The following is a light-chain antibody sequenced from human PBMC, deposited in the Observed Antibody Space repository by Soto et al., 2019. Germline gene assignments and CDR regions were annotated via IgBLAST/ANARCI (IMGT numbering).Light chain of an antibody. J-gene: IGKJ2*01. CDR2: LGS. CDR1: QSLLHSNGYNY. Sequence: DIVMTQSPLSLPVTPGEPASISCRSSQSLLHSNGYNYLGWYLQKPGQSPQLLIYLGSNRASGVPDRFSGSGSGTDFTLKISRVEAEDVGVYYCMQALQTPSAFGQGTKLEI. CDR3: MQALQTPSA. V-gene: IGKV2-28*01.